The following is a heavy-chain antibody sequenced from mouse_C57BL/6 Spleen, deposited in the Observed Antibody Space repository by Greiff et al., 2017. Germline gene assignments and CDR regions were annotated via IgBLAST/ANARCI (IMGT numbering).Heavy chain of an antibody. D-gene: IGHD2-3*01. CDR1: GYTFTSYW. V-gene: IGHV1-55*01. J-gene: IGHJ2*01. CDR3: ARIDGYYRDFDY. CDR2: IYPGSGST. Sequence: QVQLQQPGAELVKPGASVKMSCKASGYTFTSYWITWVKQRPGQGLEWIGDIYPGSGSTNYNEKFKGKATLTVDTSSSTAYMQLSSLTSEDSAVYYCARIDGYYRDFDYWGQGTTLTVSS.